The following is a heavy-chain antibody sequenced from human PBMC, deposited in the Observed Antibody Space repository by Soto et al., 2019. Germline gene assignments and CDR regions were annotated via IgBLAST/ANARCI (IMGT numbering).Heavy chain of an antibody. V-gene: IGHV1-2*02. CDR2: INPNSGGT. CDR1: GYIFSDYH. Sequence: QVQLVQSGTEVKKPGAAVKVSCKAPGYIFSDYHIYWVRQAPGQGLEWLGWINPNSGGTRYAQKLQGRVTLTRDTSISTAYMEVNSLRYDDTAVYYGARDEPTVTTKYWGQGTLVTVSS. J-gene: IGHJ4*02. D-gene: IGHD4-4*01. CDR3: ARDEPTVTTKY.